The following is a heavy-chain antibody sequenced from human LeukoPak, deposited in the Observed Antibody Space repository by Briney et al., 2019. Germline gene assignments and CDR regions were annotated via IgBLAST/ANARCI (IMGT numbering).Heavy chain of an antibody. CDR2: ISSSSSTI. CDR3: AGLRFGELSSPFDY. D-gene: IGHD3-10*01. Sequence: GGSLRLSCAASGFTFSSYNMNWVRQAPGKGLEWVSYISSSSSTIYYADSVKGRFTISRDNAKNSLYLQMNSLRAEDTAVYYCAGLRFGELSSPFDYWGQGTLVAVSS. CDR1: GFTFSSYN. V-gene: IGHV3-48*04. J-gene: IGHJ4*02.